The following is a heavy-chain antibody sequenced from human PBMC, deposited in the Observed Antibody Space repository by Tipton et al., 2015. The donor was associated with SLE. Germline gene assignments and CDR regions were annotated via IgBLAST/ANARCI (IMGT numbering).Heavy chain of an antibody. J-gene: IGHJ4*02. CDR2: ISWNGGAI. V-gene: IGHV3-9*01. CDR3: AKDTSFGGVSGGFEC. D-gene: IGHD3-16*01. CDR1: GFTFDDYA. Sequence: SLRLSCAASGFTFDDYAMHWVRQAPGKGLEWVARISWNGGAIGYLDSVKGRFTISRDNAKNSVYLQMNSLRLEDTALYYCAKDTSFGGVSGGFECWGQGTLVSVSS.